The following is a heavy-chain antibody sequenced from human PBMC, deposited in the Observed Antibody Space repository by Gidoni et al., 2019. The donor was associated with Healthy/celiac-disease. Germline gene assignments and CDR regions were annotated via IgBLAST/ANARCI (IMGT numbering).Heavy chain of an antibody. D-gene: IGHD2-15*01. CDR1: RCTFSSSA. Sequence: QVQLVQSGAEVKKSGSSLKVSCKASRCTFSSSAISWVRPAPGQGLEWMGGIIHILGTANYAQKFQGRVTITADESKSTAYMEMSSLRSEDTAVYYCARDRSSRVAATFFDYWGQGTLVTVSS. V-gene: IGHV1-69*01. J-gene: IGHJ4*02. CDR2: IIHILGTA. CDR3: ARDRSSRVAATFFDY.